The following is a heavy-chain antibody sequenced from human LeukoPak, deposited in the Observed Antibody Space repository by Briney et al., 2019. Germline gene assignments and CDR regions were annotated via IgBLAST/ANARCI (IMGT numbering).Heavy chain of an antibody. Sequence: SETLSLTCTVSGVSISDYYWGWIRQPPGRGLEWIGSIYHSGSTYYNPSLKSRVTISVDTSKNQFSLKLSSVTAADTAVYYCARQGTTNFDYWGQGTLVTVSS. V-gene: IGHV4-38-2*02. J-gene: IGHJ4*02. CDR3: ARQGTTNFDY. CDR1: GVSISDYY. D-gene: IGHD4-17*01. CDR2: IYHSGST.